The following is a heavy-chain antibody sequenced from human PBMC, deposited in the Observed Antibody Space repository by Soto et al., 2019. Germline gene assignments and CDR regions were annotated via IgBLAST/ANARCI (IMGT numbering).Heavy chain of an antibody. CDR2: IYYSGST. Sequence: SETLSLTCTVSGGSISSYYWSWIRQPPGKGLEWIGYIYYSGSTNYNPSLKSRVTISVDTSKNQFSLKLSSVTAADTAVYYCARLDYYYGMDVWGQGTTVTVSS. J-gene: IGHJ6*02. V-gene: IGHV4-59*01. CDR3: ARLDYYYGMDV. CDR1: GGSISSYY.